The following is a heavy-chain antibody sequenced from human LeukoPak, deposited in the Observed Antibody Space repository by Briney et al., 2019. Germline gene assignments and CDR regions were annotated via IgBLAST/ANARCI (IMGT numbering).Heavy chain of an antibody. D-gene: IGHD4-17*01. J-gene: IGHJ5*02. V-gene: IGHV5-51*01. CDR3: ARRNYGDYGEDWFDP. CDR1: GYSFTSYW. CDR2: IYAGDSDT. Sequence: GESLKISCKGSGYSFTSYWIGWVRQMPGKGLEWMGIIYAGDSDTRYSPSFQGQVTISADKSISTAYLQWSSLKASDTAMYYCARRNYGDYGEDWFDPWGQGTLVTVSS.